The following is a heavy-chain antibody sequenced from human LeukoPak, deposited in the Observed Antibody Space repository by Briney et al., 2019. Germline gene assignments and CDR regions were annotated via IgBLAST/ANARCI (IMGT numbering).Heavy chain of an antibody. Sequence: ASVKVSCKASGYTFTSYDINWVRQATGQGLEWMGWINTNTGNPTYAQGFTGRFVFSLDTSVSTAYLQISSLKAEDTAVYYCARDLGSSSSWSRGMDYWGQGTLVTVFS. V-gene: IGHV7-4-1*02. CDR3: ARDLGSSSSWSRGMDY. CDR1: GYTFTSYD. D-gene: IGHD6-13*01. CDR2: INTNTGNP. J-gene: IGHJ4*02.